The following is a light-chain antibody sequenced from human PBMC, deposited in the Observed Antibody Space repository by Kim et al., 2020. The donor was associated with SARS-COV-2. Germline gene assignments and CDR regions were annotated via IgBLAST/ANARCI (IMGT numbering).Light chain of an antibody. Sequence: SASVGDRGTIPCRASQGISNLLAWYQQKPGEVPKRLIYRASTLQAGVPSRFSGSGSGTEFTLTISSRQPEEVATYYCQKYNSAPRNFGGGTKLEI. CDR2: RAS. V-gene: IGKV1-27*01. CDR3: QKYNSAPRN. J-gene: IGKJ4*01. CDR1: QGISNL.